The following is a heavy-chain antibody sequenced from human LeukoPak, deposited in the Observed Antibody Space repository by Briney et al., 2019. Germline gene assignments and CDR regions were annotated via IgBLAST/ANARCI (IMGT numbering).Heavy chain of an antibody. CDR3: ARGQDDRSGTFDY. Sequence: SETLSLTCTVSGDSVSSGNYYLSWIRQPPGKGLDWITYMSPSGTTKYNPSLKSRVTTSVDTSRTQFSLRLSSVTAADTAVYYCARGQDDRSGTFDYWGQGILVTSPQ. CDR2: MSPSGTT. CDR1: GDSVSSGNYY. D-gene: IGHD3-22*01. V-gene: IGHV4-61*01. J-gene: IGHJ4*02.